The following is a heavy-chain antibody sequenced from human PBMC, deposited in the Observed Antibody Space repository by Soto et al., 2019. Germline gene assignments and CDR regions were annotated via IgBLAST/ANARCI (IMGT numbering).Heavy chain of an antibody. CDR3: ARLEGLFDSRVLILEAHYSFGLDV. CDR1: GYIFTGSY. J-gene: IGHJ6*02. D-gene: IGHD3-22*01. Sequence: APVKVSCKAPGYIFTGSYIHWVRQAPGQGLEWMGGIKPDSGGTDYAEKFQGRVTMTRDTSINTAYMELSRLRHDDTAVYYCARLEGLFDSRVLILEAHYSFGLDVWGQGTTVTVSS. CDR2: IKPDSGGT. V-gene: IGHV1-2*02.